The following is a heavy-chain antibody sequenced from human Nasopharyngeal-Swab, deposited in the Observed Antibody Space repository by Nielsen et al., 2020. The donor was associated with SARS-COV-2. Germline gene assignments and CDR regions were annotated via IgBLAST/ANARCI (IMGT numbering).Heavy chain of an antibody. CDR2: IWYDGSNK. CDR1: GFTLSTFG. D-gene: IGHD1-1*01. V-gene: IGHV3-33*08. J-gene: IGHJ4*02. Sequence: GGSLRLSCAASGFTLSTFGMHWVRQAPGKGLEWVAVIWYDGSNKYYADSVKGRFTISRDNSKNTLYLQMNSLRAEDTAIYYCARDEAGTANSGFDYFVQGTLVTVSS. CDR3: ARDEAGTANSGFDY.